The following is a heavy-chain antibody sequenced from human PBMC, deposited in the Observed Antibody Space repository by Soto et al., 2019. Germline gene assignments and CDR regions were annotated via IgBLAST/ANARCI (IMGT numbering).Heavy chain of an antibody. J-gene: IGHJ4*02. CDR1: GYTFTNYY. Sequence: QVQLVQSGSEVKKPGASVKVSCKASGYTFTNYYIMWVRQAPGQGLEWMGWISAYNGNTNYAQKLQGRVTMTTDTATSTAYMEVGSLRSDDTAVYYCAKVGGDYNSCWYYFDHWGQGTLVTGSS. CDR2: ISAYNGNT. CDR3: AKVGGDYNSCWYYFDH. D-gene: IGHD6-19*01. V-gene: IGHV1-18*01.